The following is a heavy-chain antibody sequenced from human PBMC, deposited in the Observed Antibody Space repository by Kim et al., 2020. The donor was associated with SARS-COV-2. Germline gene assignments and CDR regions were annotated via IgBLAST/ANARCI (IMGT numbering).Heavy chain of an antibody. CDR2: IRSKANSYAT. CDR1: GFSFSDSA. D-gene: IGHD3-3*02. Sequence: GGSLRLSCAASGFSFSDSAMHWVRQASGKGLEWVGRIRSKANSYATTYAASVKGRFTISRDDSKNAAYLQMNSLKTEDTAVYYCTRVPGTELAFWDAYDIWRQGTILTVSS. CDR3: TRVPGTELAFWDAYDI. V-gene: IGHV3-73*01. J-gene: IGHJ3*02.